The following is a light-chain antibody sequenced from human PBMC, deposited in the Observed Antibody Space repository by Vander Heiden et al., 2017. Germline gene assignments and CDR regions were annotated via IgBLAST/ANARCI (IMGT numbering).Light chain of an antibody. CDR3: QQYNNAGRT. CDR2: AAS. V-gene: IGKV3-15*01. CDR1: KNVGTE. Sequence: TATLSVSPGERATLQGRASKNVGTELGWYPQDPGKDPKPIIIAASTRHTGIPARFSGSGSGTDFTLTISSLQSEDVVVYFCQQYNNAGRTFGQGTKLGIK. J-gene: IGKJ2*01.